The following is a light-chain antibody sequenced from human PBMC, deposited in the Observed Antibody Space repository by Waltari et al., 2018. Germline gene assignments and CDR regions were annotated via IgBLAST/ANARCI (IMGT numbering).Light chain of an antibody. J-gene: IGLJ7*01. V-gene: IGLV1-40*01. CDR1: RSNIGAGYD. Sequence: QSVLTQPPSVSGAPGQRVTISCTGSRSNIGAGYDVHWYQQVPGTAPKLLIYGNTNRPSWVPDRFTGSKPVTSASLAIPGLQPEDEADYYCQSYDSSLSAVFGGGTQLTVL. CDR3: QSYDSSLSAV. CDR2: GNT.